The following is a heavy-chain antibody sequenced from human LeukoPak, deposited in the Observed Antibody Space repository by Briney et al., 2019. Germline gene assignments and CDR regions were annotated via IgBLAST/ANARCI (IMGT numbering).Heavy chain of an antibody. Sequence: ASVKVSCKASGYTFTSYGISWVRQAPGQGLEWMGWISAYNGNTNYAQKLQGRATMTTDTSTSTAYMELRSLRSDDTAVYYCARDIVVVPAATFSSGWYSYYYGMDVWGQGTTVTVSS. D-gene: IGHD2-2*01. CDR2: ISAYNGNT. J-gene: IGHJ6*02. CDR1: GYTFTSYG. V-gene: IGHV1-18*01. CDR3: ARDIVVVPAATFSSGWYSYYYGMDV.